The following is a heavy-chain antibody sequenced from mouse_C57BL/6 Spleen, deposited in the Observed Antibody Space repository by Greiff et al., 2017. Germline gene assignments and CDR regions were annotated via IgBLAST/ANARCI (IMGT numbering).Heavy chain of an antibody. CDR2: IYPGDGDT. Sequence: QVQLQQSGAELVKPGASVKISCKASGYAFSSYWMNWVKQRPGKGLEWIGQIYPGDGDTNYNGKFKGKATLTADKSSSTAYMQLSSLTSEDSAVYFCARDDYSNYRGYAMDYWGQGTSVTVSS. D-gene: IGHD2-5*01. J-gene: IGHJ4*01. CDR1: GYAFSSYW. CDR3: ARDDYSNYRGYAMDY. V-gene: IGHV1-80*01.